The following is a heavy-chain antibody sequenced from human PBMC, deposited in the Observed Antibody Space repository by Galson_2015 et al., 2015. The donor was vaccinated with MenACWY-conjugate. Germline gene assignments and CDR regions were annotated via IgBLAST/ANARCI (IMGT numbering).Heavy chain of an antibody. CDR3: ARERWVRGVSFYQ. J-gene: IGHJ4*02. CDR2: IKQDGSEK. V-gene: IGHV3-7*01. D-gene: IGHD3-10*01. Sequence: SLRLSCAASGFTFSNFWMSWVRQAPGKELEWVASIKQDGSEKYLVDSVKGRFTISRDNAENSLFLQMNSLRAEDTAVYYCARERWVRGVSFYQWGQGTLVTVSS. CDR1: GFTFSNFW.